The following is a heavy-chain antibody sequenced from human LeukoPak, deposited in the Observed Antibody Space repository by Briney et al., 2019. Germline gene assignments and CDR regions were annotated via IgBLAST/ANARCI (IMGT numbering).Heavy chain of an antibody. V-gene: IGHV3-30*18. CDR3: AKDVGGGRTTAYYYYGMDV. CDR2: ISYDGSNK. Sequence: GGSLRLSCAASGFTFSSYGMHWVRQAPGKGLEWVAVISYDGSNKYYADSVKGRFTISRDNSKNTLYLQMNSLRAEDTAVYYCAKDVGGGRTTAYYYYGMDVWGQGTTVTVSS. D-gene: IGHD1-1*01. J-gene: IGHJ6*02. CDR1: GFTFSSYG.